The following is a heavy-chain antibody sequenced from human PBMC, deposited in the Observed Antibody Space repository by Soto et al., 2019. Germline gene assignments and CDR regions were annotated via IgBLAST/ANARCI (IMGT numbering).Heavy chain of an antibody. CDR3: ASHGRRDGYNSFDY. CDR1: GGTFSSYA. V-gene: IGHV1-69*13. J-gene: IGHJ4*02. D-gene: IGHD5-12*01. CDR2: IIPIFGTA. Sequence: ASVKVSCKASGGTFSSYAISWVRQAPGQGLEWMGGIIPIFGTANYAQKFQGRVTITADESTSTAYMELSSLRSEDTAVYYCASHGRRDGYNSFDYWGQGTLVTVSS.